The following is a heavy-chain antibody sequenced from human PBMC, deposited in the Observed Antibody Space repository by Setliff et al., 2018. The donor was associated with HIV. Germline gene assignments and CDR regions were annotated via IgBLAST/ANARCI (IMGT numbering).Heavy chain of an antibody. J-gene: IGHJ6*04. CDR3: ARDGGPCSGWGDYSYYYSMDV. CDR2: INAGNGNT. V-gene: IGHV1-3*01. D-gene: IGHD6-19*01. CDR1: GYPFRNYV. Sequence: GASVKVSCKASGYPFRNYVRQWVRQAPGQRLEWMGWINAGNGNTKYSQKFQGRVTITTDTSADTAYMELSSLIFEDTVVYYCARDGGPCSGWGDYSYYYSMDVWGKGTTVTVSS.